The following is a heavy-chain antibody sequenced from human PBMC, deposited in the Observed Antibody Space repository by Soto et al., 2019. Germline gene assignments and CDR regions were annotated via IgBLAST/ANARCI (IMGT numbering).Heavy chain of an antibody. J-gene: IGHJ4*02. CDR1: GFTFSSYS. Sequence: GGSLRLSCAASGFTFSSYSMNWVRQAPGKGLEWVSSISSSSSYIYYADSVKGRFTISRDNAKNSLYLQMNSLRAEDKAVYYGARDMVDYDCVWGSYRPANNFDDWGQGTLVTVSS. CDR2: ISSSSSYI. CDR3: ARDMVDYDCVWGSYRPANNFDD. D-gene: IGHD3-16*02. V-gene: IGHV3-21*01.